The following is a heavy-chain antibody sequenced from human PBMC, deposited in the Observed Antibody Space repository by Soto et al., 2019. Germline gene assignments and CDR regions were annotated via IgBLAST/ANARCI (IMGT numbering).Heavy chain of an antibody. V-gene: IGHV3-23*01. J-gene: IGHJ4*02. Sequence: EVQLLESGGGLVQPGGSLRLSCAASGFTFSSYAMSWVRQAPGKGLEWVSALSGSGTSTYYAGSVKGRFTISRDNSKNTLYLQMNSLRAEDTAVYYCAKKVSGAGDTSNLHYWGQGTLVTVSS. CDR1: GFTFSSYA. CDR2: LSGSGTST. CDR3: AKKVSGAGDTSNLHY. D-gene: IGHD3-10*02.